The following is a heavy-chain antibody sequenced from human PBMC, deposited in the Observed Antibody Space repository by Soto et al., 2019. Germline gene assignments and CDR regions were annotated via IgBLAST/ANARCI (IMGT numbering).Heavy chain of an antibody. V-gene: IGHV4-4*03. CDR3: ESRDPGTSVDY. D-gene: IGHD1-7*01. CDR1: GGSFTSNNW. J-gene: IGHJ4*02. Sequence: PETLSLTCAVSGGSFTSNNWWTWVRQPPGQGLEWIGEIYRTGSTNYNPSLKSRVTISLDKSENQFPLKVTSLTTADTAVYYCESRDPGTSVDYWGQGTLVTVSS. CDR2: IYRTGST.